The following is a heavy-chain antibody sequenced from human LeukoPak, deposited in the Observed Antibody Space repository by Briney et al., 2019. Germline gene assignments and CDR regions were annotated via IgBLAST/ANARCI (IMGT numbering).Heavy chain of an antibody. Sequence: PSETLSLTCTVSGDSISSGDYYWSWIRQPAGKGLEWIGRISSSGSTNYNPSLESRVTISVDTSKNQFSLKLSSVTAADTAVYFCARGPYSYDSSGAFDIWGQGTMVTVSS. V-gene: IGHV4-61*02. J-gene: IGHJ3*02. CDR2: ISSSGST. CDR3: ARGPYSYDSSGAFDI. D-gene: IGHD3-22*01. CDR1: GDSISSGDYY.